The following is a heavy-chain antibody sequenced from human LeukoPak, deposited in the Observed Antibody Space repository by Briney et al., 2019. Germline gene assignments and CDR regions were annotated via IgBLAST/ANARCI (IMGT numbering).Heavy chain of an antibody. CDR3: ARGIYGAPVAFDS. D-gene: IGHD4-17*01. J-gene: IGHJ4*02. CDR1: GFTFSSFN. Sequence: PGGTLRLSCAASGFTFSSFNMHWVRHAPGKGLVWVSRLKSDGSTAMYADSVQGRFTISRDNARNTVHLLMSSLTVEDTGVYYCARGIYGAPVAFDSWGEGALVTVSS. CDR2: LKSDGSTA. V-gene: IGHV3-74*03.